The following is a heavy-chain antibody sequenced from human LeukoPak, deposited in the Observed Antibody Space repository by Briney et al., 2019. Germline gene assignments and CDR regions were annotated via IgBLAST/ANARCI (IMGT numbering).Heavy chain of an antibody. J-gene: IGHJ4*02. CDR3: ARSPPRQYYDSSGYSEGLDY. V-gene: IGHV1-69*05. D-gene: IGHD3-22*01. CDR2: IIQIFGTA. CDR1: GGTFSCYA. Sequence: SVKVSCQASGGTFSCYAISWVRPAPAQGLEWMGGIIQIFGTANYAQKFQGRVTITTDESTSAAYMELSSLRSEDTAVYYCARSPPRQYYDSSGYSEGLDYWGQGTLVTVSS.